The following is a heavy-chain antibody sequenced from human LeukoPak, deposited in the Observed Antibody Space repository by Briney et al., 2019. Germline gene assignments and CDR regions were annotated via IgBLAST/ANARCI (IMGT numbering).Heavy chain of an antibody. J-gene: IGHJ3*02. D-gene: IGHD4-23*01. CDR3: ARDQKPTTVAYDAFDI. CDR1: GFSVSNDY. V-gene: IGHV3-53*05. CDR2: IYSGGTT. Sequence: PGGSLRLSCAASGFSVSNDYMIWVRQAPGKGLEWVSIIYSGGTTYYADSVKGRFTISRDNSKNTLYLQMNSLRAEDTAVYYCARDQKPTTVAYDAFDIWGQGTMVTVSS.